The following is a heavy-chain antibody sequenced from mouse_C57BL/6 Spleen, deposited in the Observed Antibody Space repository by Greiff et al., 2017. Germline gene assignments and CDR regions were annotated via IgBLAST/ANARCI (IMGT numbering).Heavy chain of an antibody. CDR2: ISDGGSYT. CDR1: GFTFSSYA. D-gene: IGHD1-1*01. V-gene: IGHV5-4*01. Sequence: DVKLVESGGGLVKPGGSLKLSCAASGFTFSSYAMSWVRQTPEKRLAWVATISDGGSYTYYPDNVKGRFTISRDNAKNNLYLQMSHLKSEDTAMYYCAREGSITTVVAPYWYFDVWGTGTTVTVSS. J-gene: IGHJ1*03. CDR3: AREGSITTVVAPYWYFDV.